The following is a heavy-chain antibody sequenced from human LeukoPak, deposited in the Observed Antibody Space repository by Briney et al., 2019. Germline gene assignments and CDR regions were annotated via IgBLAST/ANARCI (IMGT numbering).Heavy chain of an antibody. Sequence: GGSLRLSCAASGFIFSSYEMNCVRQAPGKGLGCVSYISSGGSTIYYADSVKGRFTISRDNAKNSLYLQMNSLRAEDTAVCYCARVGWFGGFYFDYWGQGILVTVSS. CDR3: ARVGWFGGFYFDY. V-gene: IGHV3-48*03. J-gene: IGHJ4*02. D-gene: IGHD3-10*01. CDR2: ISSGGSTI. CDR1: GFIFSSYE.